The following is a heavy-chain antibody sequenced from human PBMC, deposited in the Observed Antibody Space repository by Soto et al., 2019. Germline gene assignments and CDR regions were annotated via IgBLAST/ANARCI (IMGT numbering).Heavy chain of an antibody. CDR1: GFTFSSYA. CDR2: ISYDGSNK. V-gene: IGHV3-30-3*02. CDR3: AKIPPTAVTTSDFDY. Sequence: GGSLRLSCAASGFTFSSYAMHWVRQAPGKGLEWVAVISYDGSNKYYADSVKGRFTISRDNSKNTLYLQMNGLRAEDTAVYYCAKIPPTAVTTSDFDYWGQGTLVTVSS. D-gene: IGHD4-17*01. J-gene: IGHJ4*02.